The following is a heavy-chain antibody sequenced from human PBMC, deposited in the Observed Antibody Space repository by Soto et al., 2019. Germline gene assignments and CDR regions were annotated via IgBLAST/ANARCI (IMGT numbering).Heavy chain of an antibody. D-gene: IGHD1-26*01. CDR3: ADGKTWEQHFEY. J-gene: IGHJ4*02. V-gene: IGHV4-30-4*01. CDR1: GCAITSVGDD. CDR2: IYYSVST. Sequence: SGTLSLTCAVSGCAITSVGDDGSWVRQPPWKGLEWIGYIYYSVSTYYNPSLKSRITMSTDTSKNQLSMNLSSVTAAETAVYYCADGKTWEQHFEYRGQRTMATVSS.